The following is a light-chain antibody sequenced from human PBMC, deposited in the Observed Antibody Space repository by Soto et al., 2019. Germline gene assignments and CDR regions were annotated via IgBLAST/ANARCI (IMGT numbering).Light chain of an antibody. Sequence: QSVLTQSPSASASLGASVTLTCTLSSGHSNYAIAWHQQQPERGPRYLMRLNNDGSHGKGDGIPDRFSGSSSGAERYLTISGLQSEDEAGYFCQTWGTGIVVFGGGTKVTVL. CDR3: QTWGTGIVV. J-gene: IGLJ3*02. CDR2: LNNDGSH. V-gene: IGLV4-69*01. CDR1: SGHSNYA.